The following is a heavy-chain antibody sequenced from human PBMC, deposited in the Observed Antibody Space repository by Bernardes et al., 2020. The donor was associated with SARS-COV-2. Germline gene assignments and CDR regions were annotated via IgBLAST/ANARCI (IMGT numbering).Heavy chain of an antibody. J-gene: IGHJ2*01. CDR3: ARGSAAVVSHFMLLFANWYFDL. CDR1: SGSFSGYY. D-gene: IGHD2-15*01. V-gene: IGHV4-34*01. CDR2: INDSGST. Sequence: SETLSLTCAVYSGSFSGYYWSWIRQTPGKGLEWIGEINDSGSTKYNPALKSRVTISVHPSKNQFSLKLNSVTAADTAVYYCARGSAAVVSHFMLLFANWYFDLWGRGNLVTVSS.